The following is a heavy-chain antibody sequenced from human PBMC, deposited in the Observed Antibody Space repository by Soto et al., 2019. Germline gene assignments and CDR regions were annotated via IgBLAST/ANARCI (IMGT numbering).Heavy chain of an antibody. Sequence: QVQLVQSGAEVKKPGASVKVSCKASGYTFTSYDMHWVRPAPGKRVEWMGGINAGNGNTKYSQKFHVRVTITRDTSASTAYMELSILRSEDTAVYYCARDQGVTIFWFDPWGQGTLVTVSS. J-gene: IGHJ5*02. D-gene: IGHD3-9*01. V-gene: IGHV1-3*01. CDR2: INAGNGNT. CDR3: ARDQGVTIFWFDP. CDR1: GYTFTSYD.